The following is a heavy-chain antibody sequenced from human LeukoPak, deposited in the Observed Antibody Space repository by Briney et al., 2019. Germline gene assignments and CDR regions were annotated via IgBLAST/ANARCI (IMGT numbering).Heavy chain of an antibody. CDR1: GFIFSSYG. J-gene: IGHJ4*02. CDR3: AKDLMTTVTLFDY. D-gene: IGHD4-17*01. CDR2: ISYDGSNK. V-gene: IGHV3-30*18. Sequence: GGSLRLSCAASGFIFSSYGMHWVRQAPGKGLEWVAVISYDGSNKYYADSVKGRFTISRDNSKNTLYLQMNSLRAEDTAVYYCAKDLMTTVTLFDYWGQGTLVTVSS.